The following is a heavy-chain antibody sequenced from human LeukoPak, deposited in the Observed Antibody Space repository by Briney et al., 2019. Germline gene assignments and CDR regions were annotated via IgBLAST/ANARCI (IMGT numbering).Heavy chain of an antibody. D-gene: IGHD6-19*01. CDR3: AKHIAMPAQYNFES. CDR2: ISGSDGTT. V-gene: IGHV3-23*01. J-gene: IGHJ4*02. CDR1: GVTLSSYA. Sequence: GGSLRLSCAASGVTLSSYAMSWARQAPGKGLEWVSIISGSDGTTYYADSVKGRFTISRDNSKNTLYLQMNSLRAEDTAVYYCAKHIAMPAQYNFESWGQGTLVTVSS.